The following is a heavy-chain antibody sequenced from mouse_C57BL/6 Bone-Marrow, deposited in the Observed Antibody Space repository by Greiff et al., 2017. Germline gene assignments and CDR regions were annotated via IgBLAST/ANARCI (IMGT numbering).Heavy chain of an antibody. V-gene: IGHV1-55*01. Sequence: QVQLQQPGAELVKPGASVKMSCKASGYTFTSYWITWVKQRPGHGLEWIGDIYPGSGSTNYNEKFKSKATLTVDTSSSTAYMQLSSLTSEDSAVYYCARGCGYSYYYDMDDWGQGTTVTAAS. J-gene: IGHJ4*01. CDR3: ARGCGYSYYYDMDD. CDR1: GYTFTSYW. D-gene: IGHD2-3*01. CDR2: IYPGSGST.